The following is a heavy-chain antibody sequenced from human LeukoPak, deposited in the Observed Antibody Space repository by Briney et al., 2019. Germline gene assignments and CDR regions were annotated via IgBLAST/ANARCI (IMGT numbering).Heavy chain of an antibody. D-gene: IGHD3-10*01. CDR3: ARQAFGQVFDY. J-gene: IGHJ4*02. Sequence: GASVQVSCKACGYTFTSYGISWVGQAPGQGLEWMGWISTYNANTNYAQKLQGRVTMTTDTSPRTAYMELSSLRSDYTAVYYCARQAFGQVFDYWGQETLVTVSS. V-gene: IGHV1-18*01. CDR2: ISTYNANT. CDR1: GYTFTSYG.